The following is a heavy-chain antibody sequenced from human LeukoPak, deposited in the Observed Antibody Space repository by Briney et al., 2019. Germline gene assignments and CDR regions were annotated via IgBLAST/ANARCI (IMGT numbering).Heavy chain of an antibody. CDR1: GGSFSGYY. CDR3: ARDFWSVTTFDYYYYYMDV. Sequence: SETLSLTCAVYGGSFSGYYWSWIRQPPGKGLEWIGEINHSGSTNYNPSLKSRVTISVDTSRTQFSLKLNSVTAADTAVYYCARDFWSVTTFDYYYYYMDVWGKGTTVTISS. D-gene: IGHD4-17*01. V-gene: IGHV4-34*01. CDR2: INHSGST. J-gene: IGHJ6*03.